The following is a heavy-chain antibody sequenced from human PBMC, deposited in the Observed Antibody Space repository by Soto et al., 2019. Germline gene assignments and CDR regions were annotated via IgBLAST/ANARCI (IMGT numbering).Heavy chain of an antibody. D-gene: IGHD3-3*01. J-gene: IGHJ6*02. V-gene: IGHV1-18*01. CDR1: GYTFTSYG. CDR2: ISAYNGNT. Sequence: GASVKVSCKASGYTFTSYGISCVRQAPGQGLEWMGWISAYNGNTNYAQKLQGRVTMTTDTSTSTAYMELRSLRSDDTAVYYCARPRFLEWSYGMDVWGQGTTVTVSS. CDR3: ARPRFLEWSYGMDV.